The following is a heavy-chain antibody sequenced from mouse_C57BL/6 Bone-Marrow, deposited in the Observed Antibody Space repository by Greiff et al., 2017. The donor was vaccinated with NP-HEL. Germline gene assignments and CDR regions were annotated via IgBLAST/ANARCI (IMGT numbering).Heavy chain of an antibody. CDR2: INPSSGYT. J-gene: IGHJ3*01. CDR1: GYTFTSYT. CDR3: ARNIYDGYYRFAY. D-gene: IGHD2-3*01. Sequence: VKLVESGAELARPGASVKMSCKASGYTFTSYTMHWVKQRPGQGLEWIGYINPSSGYTKYNQKFKDKATLTADKSSSTAYMQLSSLTSEDSAVYYCARNIYDGYYRFAYWGQGTLVTVSA. V-gene: IGHV1-4*01.